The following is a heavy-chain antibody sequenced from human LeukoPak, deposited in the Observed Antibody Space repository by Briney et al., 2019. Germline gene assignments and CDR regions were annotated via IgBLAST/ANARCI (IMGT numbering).Heavy chain of an antibody. J-gene: IGHJ4*02. CDR1: GFTFGDYA. Sequence: GGSLRLSCTASGFTFGDYAMSWVRQAPGKGLEWVGFIRSKAYGGTTEYVASVKGRFTISRDDSKSIAYLQMNSLKTEDTAVYYCTRGPGITGTLVDYWGQGTLVTVSS. V-gene: IGHV3-49*04. D-gene: IGHD1-20*01. CDR3: TRGPGITGTLVDY. CDR2: IRSKAYGGTT.